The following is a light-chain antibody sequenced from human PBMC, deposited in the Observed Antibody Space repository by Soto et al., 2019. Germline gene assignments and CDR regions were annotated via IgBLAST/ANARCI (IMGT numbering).Light chain of an antibody. V-gene: IGLV2-14*01. CDR3: SSYTSNSPLV. CDR1: SSDVGGYNY. CDR2: EVT. J-gene: IGLJ3*02. Sequence: QSALTQPASVSGSPGQSITISCTGTSSDVGGYNYVSWYQHHPGKAPKLMIYEVTNRPSGVSNRFSGSKSGNTASLTISGLQAEDEADYYCSSYTSNSPLVFGGGTKLTVL.